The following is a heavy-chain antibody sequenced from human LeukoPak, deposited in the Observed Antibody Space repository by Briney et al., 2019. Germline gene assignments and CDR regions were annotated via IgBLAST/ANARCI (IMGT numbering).Heavy chain of an antibody. CDR3: TTVTLRPVGL. J-gene: IGHJ4*02. Sequence: GGSLRLSCAASGFSFSRAWMSWVCQAPGKGLEWVGRIKSKSDGGTTDYAAPVKGRFTISRDDSKNTLFLQVNRLKIEDTAVYYCTTVTLRPVGLWGQGTLVTVSS. V-gene: IGHV3-15*05. CDR2: IKSKSDGGTT. D-gene: IGHD3-10*01. CDR1: GFSFSRAW.